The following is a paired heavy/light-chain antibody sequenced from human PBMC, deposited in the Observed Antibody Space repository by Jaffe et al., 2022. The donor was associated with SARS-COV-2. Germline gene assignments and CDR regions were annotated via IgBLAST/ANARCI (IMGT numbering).Light chain of an antibody. CDR1: QIISSY. J-gene: IGKJ4*01. V-gene: IGKV1-39*01. Sequence: DIQMTQSPSSLSASVGDRVTITCRASQIISSYINWYQQKPGKAPKIVISAASRLESGVPSRFSGSGSGTDFTLTISSLQPEDFATYFCQQSYSSPSTFGGGTKVEIK. CDR2: AAS. CDR3: QQSYSSPST.
Heavy chain of an antibody. D-gene: IGHD3-22*01. CDR2: IKHGGGT. CDR1: GGSFSGHY. J-gene: IGHJ5*02. CDR3: VRMKVVLITGVNWFDP. Sequence: QVQLQQWGAGLLKPSETLSLTCAVYGGSFSGHYWSWIRQPPGKGLEWIGEIKHGGGTNYNPSLKSRVTISLDTPKNQFSLNLSSVTAADTAVYYCVRMKVVLITGVNWFDPWGQGTLVTVSS. V-gene: IGHV4-34*01.